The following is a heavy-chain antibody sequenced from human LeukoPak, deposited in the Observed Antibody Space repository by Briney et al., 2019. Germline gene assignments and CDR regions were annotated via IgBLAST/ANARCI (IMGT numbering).Heavy chain of an antibody. D-gene: IGHD3-10*01. V-gene: IGHV4-59*12. J-gene: IGHJ4*02. Sequence: RTSETLSLTCTVSGGSLTGYYWSWIRQPPGKGLEWIGYVYSSGTTNYNPSLKSRVTISVDTSKNQFSLKLSSVTAADTAVYYCARTRYYFYFDYWGQGTLVTVSS. CDR1: GGSLTGYY. CDR2: VYSSGTT. CDR3: ARTRYYFYFDY.